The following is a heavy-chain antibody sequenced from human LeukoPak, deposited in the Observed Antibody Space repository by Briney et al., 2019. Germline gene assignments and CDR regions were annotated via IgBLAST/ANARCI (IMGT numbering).Heavy chain of an antibody. J-gene: IGHJ5*02. CDR3: ASTSGSYSYNWFDP. D-gene: IGHD1-26*01. CDR2: IYHSGST. V-gene: IGHV4-38-2*01. Sequence: SETLSLTCAVSGFSISSGYYWGWIRQPPGKGLEWIGSIYHSGSTYYNPSLKSRVTISVDTSKNQFSLKLSSVTAADTAVYYCASTSGSYSYNWFDPWGQGTLVTVSS. CDR1: GFSISSGYY.